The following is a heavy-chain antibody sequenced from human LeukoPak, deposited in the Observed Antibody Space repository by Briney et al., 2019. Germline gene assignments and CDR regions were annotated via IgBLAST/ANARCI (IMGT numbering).Heavy chain of an antibody. D-gene: IGHD5-24*01. V-gene: IGHV3-7*01. Sequence: PGGSLRLSCAASGFTFSSYWMSWVRQAPGKGLEWVANIKQDGSEEYYVDSVKGRFTISRDNAKNSLYLQMNSLRAEDTAVYYCARSGSGDGYNLWDYWGQGTLVTVSS. CDR1: GFTFSSYW. CDR3: ARSGSGDGYNLWDY. J-gene: IGHJ4*02. CDR2: IKQDGSEE.